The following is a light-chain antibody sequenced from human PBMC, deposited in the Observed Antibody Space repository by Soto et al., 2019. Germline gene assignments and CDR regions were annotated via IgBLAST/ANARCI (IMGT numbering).Light chain of an antibody. V-gene: IGKV1-39*01. CDR3: QQYNKWPLT. Sequence: DIQMTQSPSSLSASVGDRVTITCRASQSISSYLNWYQQKPGKAPKLLIYAASSLQSGVPSRFSGSGSGTEFTLTISSLQSEDFAVYYCQQYNKWPLTFGGGTKVEIK. CDR2: AAS. J-gene: IGKJ4*01. CDR1: QSISSY.